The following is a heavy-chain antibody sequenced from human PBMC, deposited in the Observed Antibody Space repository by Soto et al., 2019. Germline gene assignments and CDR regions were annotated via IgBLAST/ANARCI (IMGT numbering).Heavy chain of an antibody. CDR1: GFTFSSCW. CDR3: ARVTYPRAFDI. CDR2: IKQDGSEK. J-gene: IGHJ3*02. Sequence: GGSLRLSCAASGFTFSSCWMSWVRQAPGKGLEWVANIKQDGSEKYYVDSVKGRFTISRDNAKNSLYLQMNSLRAEDAAVYYCARVTYPRAFDIWGQGTMVTVSS. V-gene: IGHV3-7*01.